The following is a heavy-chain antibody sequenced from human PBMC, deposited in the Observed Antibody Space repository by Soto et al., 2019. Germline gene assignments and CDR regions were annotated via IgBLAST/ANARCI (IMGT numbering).Heavy chain of an antibody. CDR1: GFTFSSYG. CDR3: AKDPGGAKNYYYYGMDV. J-gene: IGHJ6*02. D-gene: IGHD1-26*01. V-gene: IGHV3-30*18. Sequence: QVQLVESGGGVVQPGRSLRLSCAASGFTFSSYGMHWVRQAPGKGLEWVAVISYDGSNKYYVDSVKGRFTISRDNSKNTLYLQMNSLRAEDTAVYYCAKDPGGAKNYYYYGMDVWGQGTTVTVSS. CDR2: ISYDGSNK.